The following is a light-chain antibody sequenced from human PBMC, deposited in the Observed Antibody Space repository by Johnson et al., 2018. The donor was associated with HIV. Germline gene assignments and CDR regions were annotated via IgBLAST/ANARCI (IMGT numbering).Light chain of an antibody. CDR2: ENN. V-gene: IGLV1-51*02. Sequence: QSVLTQPPSVSAAPGQTVNISCSGNVSNIESYFVSWYQQLPGAAPTLLIYENNKRPSGIPDRFSGSKSGTSATLGITGLQTGDEADYYCGTWDSSLSAGHVFGTGTKVTVL. CDR1: VSNIESYF. CDR3: GTWDSSLSAGHV. J-gene: IGLJ1*01.